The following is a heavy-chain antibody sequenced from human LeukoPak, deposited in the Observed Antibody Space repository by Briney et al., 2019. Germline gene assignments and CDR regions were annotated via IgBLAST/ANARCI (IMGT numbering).Heavy chain of an antibody. J-gene: IGHJ6*03. V-gene: IGHV3-43D*04. CDR2: ISWDGGST. D-gene: IGHD3-10*01. CDR3: AKDMGGWFGELFYYMDV. CDR1: GFTFDDYA. Sequence: GESLRLSCAASGFTFDDYAMHWVRQAPGKGLEWVSLISWDGGSTYYADSVKGRFTISRDNSKNSLYLQMNSLRAEDTALYYCAKDMGGWFGELFYYMDVWGKGTTVTVSS.